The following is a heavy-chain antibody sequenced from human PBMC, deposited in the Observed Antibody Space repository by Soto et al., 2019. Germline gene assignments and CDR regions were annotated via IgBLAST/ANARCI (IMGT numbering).Heavy chain of an antibody. CDR1: GFTFSDHY. CDR3: AKPANRAQKAVVVPAAPANKWLRLGDFDY. D-gene: IGHD2-2*01. Sequence: PGGSLRLSCAASGFTFSDHYMEWVRQAPGKGLEWVSAISGSGGSTYYADSVKGRFTISRDNSKNTLYLQMNSLRAEDTAVYYCAKPANRAQKAVVVPAAPANKWLRLGDFDYWGQGTLVTVSS. J-gene: IGHJ4*02. V-gene: IGHV3-23*01. CDR2: ISGSGGST.